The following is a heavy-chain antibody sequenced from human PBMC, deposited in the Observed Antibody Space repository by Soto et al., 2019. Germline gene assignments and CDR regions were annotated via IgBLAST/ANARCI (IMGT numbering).Heavy chain of an antibody. V-gene: IGHV3-23*01. D-gene: IGHD4-17*01. CDR1: GFIFITYA. CDR2: ISNSGDSA. CDR3: AHPRGYGVFDAVDI. Sequence: LRLSCAASGFIFITYAMNWVRQAPGKGLEWVSAISNSGDSAYYAESVRGRFTISRDNSINTLYLQMRSLRPEDTAVYYCAHPRGYGVFDAVDIWGQGTMVTVSS. J-gene: IGHJ3*02.